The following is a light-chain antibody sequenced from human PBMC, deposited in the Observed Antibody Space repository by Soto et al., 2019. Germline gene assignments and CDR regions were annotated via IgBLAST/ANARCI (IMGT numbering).Light chain of an antibody. CDR3: VLYMGSGISV. CDR1: SGSVSTNYY. Sequence: QTVVTQEPSFSVSPGGTVTLTCGLSSGSVSTNYYPSWYQQTPGQAPRTLIYGTNTRSSGVPDRFSGSILGNKAALTIAGAQADDESGYYCVLYMGSGISVFGGGTQLTVL. CDR2: GTN. V-gene: IGLV8-61*01. J-gene: IGLJ2*01.